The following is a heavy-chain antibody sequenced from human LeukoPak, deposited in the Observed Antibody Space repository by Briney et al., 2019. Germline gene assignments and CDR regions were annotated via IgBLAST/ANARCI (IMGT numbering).Heavy chain of an antibody. Sequence: GGSLRLSCAASGITFSSYWMHWVRQAPGKGLEWVSVIYSGGSTYYADSVKGRFTISRDKSKNMLYLQMNSLRVEDTAVYYCARGMWEDYWGQGTLVTVSS. CDR1: GITFSSYW. D-gene: IGHD1-26*01. CDR2: IYSGGST. J-gene: IGHJ4*02. V-gene: IGHV3-66*01. CDR3: ARGMWEDY.